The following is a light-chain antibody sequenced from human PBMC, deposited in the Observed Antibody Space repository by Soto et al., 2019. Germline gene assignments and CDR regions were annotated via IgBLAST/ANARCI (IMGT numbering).Light chain of an antibody. J-gene: IGLJ1*01. CDR2: DVS. Sequence: SALPNPASVSRSHLQSITLSCPGTSSDVGGYNYVSWYQQHPGKAPKLMIYDVSDRPSGVSNRFSGSKSGNTASLTISGLQSEDEDDYYCSSYKSSRTYVFGTVTKVTVL. V-gene: IGLV2-14*01. CDR1: SSDVGGYNY. CDR3: SSYKSSRTYV.